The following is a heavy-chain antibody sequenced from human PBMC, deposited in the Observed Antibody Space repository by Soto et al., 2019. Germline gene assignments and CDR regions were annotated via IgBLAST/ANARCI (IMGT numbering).Heavy chain of an antibody. CDR3: ASCRTLRFSNWFDP. CDR1: GGSFSGYY. CDR2: INHSGST. J-gene: IGHJ5*02. V-gene: IGHV4-34*01. D-gene: IGHD3-3*01. Sequence: SETLSLTCAVYGGSFSGYYWSWIRQPPGKGLEWIGEINHSGSTNYNPSLKSRVTISVDKSKNQFSLKLSSVTAADTSVYYCASCRTLRFSNWFDPWGQGTLVTVSS.